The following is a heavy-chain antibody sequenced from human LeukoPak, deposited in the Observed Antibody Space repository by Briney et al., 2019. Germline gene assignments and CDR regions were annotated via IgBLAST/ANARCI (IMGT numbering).Heavy chain of an antibody. J-gene: IGHJ4*02. D-gene: IGHD5-18*01. CDR1: GFTFSSYG. CDR3: AKDRHGGYSYGAYFDY. CDR2: ISYDGSNK. V-gene: IGHV3-30*18. Sequence: PGGSLRLSCAASGFTFSSYGMHWVRQAPGKGLEWVAVISYDGSNKYYADSVKGRFTISRDNSKNTLYLQMNSLRAEDTAVYYCAKDRHGGYSYGAYFDYWGREPWSPSPQ.